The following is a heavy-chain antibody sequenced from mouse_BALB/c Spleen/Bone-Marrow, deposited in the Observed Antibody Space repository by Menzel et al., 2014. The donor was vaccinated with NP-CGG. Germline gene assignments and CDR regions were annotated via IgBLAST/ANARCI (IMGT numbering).Heavy chain of an antibody. CDR3: ARLTFPTATYYYAMDY. CDR2: ISSGSSTI. CDR1: GFTFSSFG. Sequence: EVKLVESGGGLVQPGGSRKLSCAASGFTFSSFGMHWVRQAPEKGLGWVAYISSGSSTIYYADTVKGRFTISRDNPKNTLFLQMTSLRSEDTAMYYCARLTFPTATYYYAMDYWGQGTSVTVSS. V-gene: IGHV5-17*02. J-gene: IGHJ4*01. D-gene: IGHD1-2*01.